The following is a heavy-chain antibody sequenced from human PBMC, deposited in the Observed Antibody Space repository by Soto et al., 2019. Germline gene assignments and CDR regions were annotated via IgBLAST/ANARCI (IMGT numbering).Heavy chain of an antibody. CDR2: IYYSGGT. V-gene: IGHV4-59*01. D-gene: IGHD2-2*02. J-gene: IGHJ5*02. Sequence: SETLSLTCTVSGGSISNYYWSWIRQPPGKGLEWIGYIYYSGGTNYNPSLRSRVTISVDTSKNQFSLKLSSVTAADTAVYYCARGYSSSTSCYIWDNWFDPWGQGTLVNVSS. CDR3: ARGYSSSTSCYIWDNWFDP. CDR1: GGSISNYY.